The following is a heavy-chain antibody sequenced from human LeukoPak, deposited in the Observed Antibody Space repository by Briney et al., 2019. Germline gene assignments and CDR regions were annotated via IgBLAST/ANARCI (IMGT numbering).Heavy chain of an antibody. CDR3: ARPIPSIAVAGFDY. D-gene: IGHD6-19*01. CDR1: GYTFTGYY. J-gene: IGHJ4*02. CDR2: INPNSGGT. V-gene: IGHV1-2*02. Sequence: ASVKVSCKASGYTFTGYYMHWVRQAPGQGLEWMGWINPNSGGTNYAQKFQGRVTMTRDTSISTAYMELSRLRSDDTAVYYCARPIPSIAVAGFDYWGQGTLVTVSS.